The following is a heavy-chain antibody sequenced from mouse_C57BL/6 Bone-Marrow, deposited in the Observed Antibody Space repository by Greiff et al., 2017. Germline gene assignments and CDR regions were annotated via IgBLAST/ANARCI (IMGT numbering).Heavy chain of an antibody. Sequence: VQLKESGAELVRPGASVKLSCTASGFNIKDDYMHWVKQRPEQGLEWIGWIDPENGDTEYASKFQGKATITADTSSNTAYLQLSSLTSEDTAVYYCTSYYYGSNAWFAYWGQGTLVTVSA. D-gene: IGHD1-1*01. CDR1: GFNIKDDY. CDR3: TSYYYGSNAWFAY. CDR2: IDPENGDT. V-gene: IGHV14-4*01. J-gene: IGHJ3*01.